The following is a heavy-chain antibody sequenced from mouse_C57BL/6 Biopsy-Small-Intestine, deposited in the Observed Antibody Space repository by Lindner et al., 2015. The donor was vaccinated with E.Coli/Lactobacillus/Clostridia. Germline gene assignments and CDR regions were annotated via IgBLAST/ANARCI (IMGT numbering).Heavy chain of an antibody. D-gene: IGHD2-4*01. J-gene: IGHJ3*01. CDR2: IYPRSGNT. Sequence: VQLQESGADLARPGASVKLSCKASGYTFTNYDISWVKQRTGQGLEWIGEIYPRSGNTYCNEKFKGKATLTADKSSSTAYMELRSLTSEDSAVYFCARCGDYEFLFAYWGQGTLVTVSA. V-gene: IGHV1-81*01. CDR1: GYTFTNYD. CDR3: ARCGDYEFLFAY.